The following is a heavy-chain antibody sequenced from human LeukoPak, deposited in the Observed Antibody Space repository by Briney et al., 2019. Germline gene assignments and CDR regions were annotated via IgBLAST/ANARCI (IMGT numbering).Heavy chain of an antibody. D-gene: IGHD3-10*01. J-gene: IGHJ4*02. Sequence: GGSLRLSCGASGFTFSSYGMHWVRQAPGKGRGWVAVISSDGSNKYYADSVKGRFTVSRDNSKNTLYLQMNSLRPEDAAVYYCAKEIYFGSGSYPDYWGQGTLVTVSS. CDR1: GFTFSSYG. V-gene: IGHV3-30*18. CDR3: AKEIYFGSGSYPDY. CDR2: ISSDGSNK.